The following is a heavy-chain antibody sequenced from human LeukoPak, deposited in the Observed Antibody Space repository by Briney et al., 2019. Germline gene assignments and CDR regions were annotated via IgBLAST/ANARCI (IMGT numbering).Heavy chain of an antibody. CDR2: MNPNSGNT. Sequence: ASGKVSCKASGYTFTNYDINWVRQATGQGLEWMGWMNPNSGNTGYAQELQGRVTMTRNSSISTAFMELSSLRPEDTAVYYCARGGTIYDSILEDAFDIWGQGTMVTVSS. D-gene: IGHD3-22*01. J-gene: IGHJ3*02. CDR3: ARGGTIYDSILEDAFDI. CDR1: GYTFTNYD. V-gene: IGHV1-8*01.